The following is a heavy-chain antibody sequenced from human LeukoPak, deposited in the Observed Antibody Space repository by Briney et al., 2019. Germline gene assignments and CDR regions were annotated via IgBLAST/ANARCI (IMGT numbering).Heavy chain of an antibody. V-gene: IGHV4-4*02. Sequence: SGTLSLTCAVSGGSISSSNWWSWVRQPPGKGLEWIGEIYHGGSTNYNPSLKSRVTISVDKSKSQFSLKLSSVTAADTAVYYCARHGTPGTNLNWFDPWGQGTLVTVSS. D-gene: IGHD1-1*01. CDR2: IYHGGST. CDR1: GGSISSSNW. J-gene: IGHJ5*02. CDR3: ARHGTPGTNLNWFDP.